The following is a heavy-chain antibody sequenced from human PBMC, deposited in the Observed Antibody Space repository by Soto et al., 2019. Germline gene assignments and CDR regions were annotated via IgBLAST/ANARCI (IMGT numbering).Heavy chain of an antibody. CDR3: AREPSYNNYDSSDQYYFDY. CDR2: TYYRSKWYN. V-gene: IGHV6-1*01. CDR1: GDSVSSNSAA. Sequence: QSQTLSLTCAISGDSVSSNSAAWNWIRQSPSRGLEWLGRTYYRSKWYNDYAVSVKSRITINPDTSKNQFSLQLNSVTPEDTAVYYCAREPSYNNYDSSDQYYFDYWGQGTLVTVSS. D-gene: IGHD3-22*01. J-gene: IGHJ4*02.